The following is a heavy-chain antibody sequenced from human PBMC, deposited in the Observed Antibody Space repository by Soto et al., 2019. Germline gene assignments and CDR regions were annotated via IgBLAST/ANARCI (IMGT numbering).Heavy chain of an antibody. J-gene: IGHJ4*01. CDR1: GFTLRTYT. CDR3: VRGMNSPF. CDR2: ISISSSDR. V-gene: IGHV3-21*06. Sequence: WGSRRLSCAASGFTLRTYTMNWVRQAPGKGLEWVSSISISSSDRYYADSVRGRFTISRGNAKNALYLQMNSLRDDDTAVYFCVRGMNSPFGGQGTLVPVSS. D-gene: IGHD1-7*01.